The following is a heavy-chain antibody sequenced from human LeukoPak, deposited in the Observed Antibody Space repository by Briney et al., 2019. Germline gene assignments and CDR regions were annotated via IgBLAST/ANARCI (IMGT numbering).Heavy chain of an antibody. J-gene: IGHJ4*02. V-gene: IGHV3-30*18. CDR3: ANPQPAGY. CDR1: GVTFSSYG. Sequence: PGGSLRLSCAASGVTFSSYGMHWVRQAPGKGLEWVAVISYDGSNKYYADSVKGRFTISRDNSKNTLYLQMNSLRAEDTAVYYCANPQPAGYWGQGTLVTVSS. D-gene: IGHD1-14*01. CDR2: ISYDGSNK.